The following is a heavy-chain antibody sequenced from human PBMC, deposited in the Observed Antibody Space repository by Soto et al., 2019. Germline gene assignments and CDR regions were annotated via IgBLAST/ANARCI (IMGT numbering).Heavy chain of an antibody. CDR1: GGTFRSYV. CDR2: SIPIFGTA. D-gene: IGHD3-10*01. J-gene: IGHJ6*02. CDR3: AIESGLTRGLDV. Sequence: QVQLVQSGAEVKKAGSWVKVSCKASGGTFRSYVITWVRQAPRQGLEWMGRSIPIFGTANYAQKFQGRVTIIADESTSTAYMELSSLRSEDTAVYYCAIESGLTRGLDVWGQGTTVTVSS. V-gene: IGHV1-69*18.